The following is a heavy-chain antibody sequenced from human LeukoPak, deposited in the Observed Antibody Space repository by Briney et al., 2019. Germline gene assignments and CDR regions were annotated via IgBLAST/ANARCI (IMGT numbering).Heavy chain of an antibody. J-gene: IGHJ4*02. CDR3: AKDQGGIYYDSSGTIDF. V-gene: IGHV3-30*18. CDR2: ISYDGSNK. D-gene: IGHD3-22*01. CDR1: GFTFSSYG. Sequence: GGSLRLSCAASGFTFSSYGMHWVRQAPGKGLEWVAVISYDGSNKYYADSVKGRFTISRDNSKNTLYLQMNSLRAEDTAVYYCAKDQGGIYYDSSGTIDFWGQGTLVTVSS.